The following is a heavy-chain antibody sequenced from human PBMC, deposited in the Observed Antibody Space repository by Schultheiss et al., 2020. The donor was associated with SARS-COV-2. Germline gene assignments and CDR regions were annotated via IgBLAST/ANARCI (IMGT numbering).Heavy chain of an antibody. CDR2: ISSSSSTI. V-gene: IGHV3-48*01. Sequence: GGSLRLSCAASGFTFSSYSMNWVRQAPGKGLEWVSYISSSSSTIYYADSVKGRFTISRDNAKNTLYLQMNSLRAEDTAVYYCAKGGGYPYYYGMDVWGQGTTVTVSS. J-gene: IGHJ6*02. CDR3: AKGGGYPYYYGMDV. CDR1: GFTFSSYS. D-gene: IGHD3-16*01.